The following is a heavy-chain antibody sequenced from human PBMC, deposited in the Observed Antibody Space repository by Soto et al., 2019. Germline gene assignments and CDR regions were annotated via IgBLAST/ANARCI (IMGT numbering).Heavy chain of an antibody. CDR2: MNPNSGNT. V-gene: IGHV1-8*01. CDR1: GYTFTSYD. D-gene: IGHD3-22*01. CDR3: ASVFSDSSGYYPNPFGF. J-gene: IGHJ3*01. Sequence: GSSVKVSCKASGYTFTSYDINWVRQATGQGLEWTGWMNPNSGNTGYAQKFQGRATMDRNTSISRVYMELSSLRCEDTAVYYCASVFSDSSGYYPNPFGFLGRGSMGAVSS.